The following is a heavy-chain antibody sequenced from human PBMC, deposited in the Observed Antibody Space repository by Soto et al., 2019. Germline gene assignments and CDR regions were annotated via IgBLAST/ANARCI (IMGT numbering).Heavy chain of an antibody. Sequence: ESQRISCAASGCTFRSYSVNWVRQAPGKGLEWVSSISDTSSSKYYADSIKGRFTISRDNAKNSLFLQMNSLRAEDTAVYFCARERGSWYYFDFWGQGTLVTGSS. CDR1: GCTFRSYS. V-gene: IGHV3-21*01. J-gene: IGHJ4*02. D-gene: IGHD6-19*01. CDR2: ISDTSSSK. CDR3: ARERGSWYYFDF.